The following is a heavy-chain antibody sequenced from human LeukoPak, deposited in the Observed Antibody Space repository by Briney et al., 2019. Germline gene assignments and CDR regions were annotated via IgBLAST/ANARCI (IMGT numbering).Heavy chain of an antibody. J-gene: IGHJ6*03. CDR2: INHSGST. Sequence: SETLSLTCAVYGGSFSGYYWSWIRQPPGKGLEWIGEINHSGSTNYNPSLKSRVTISVDTSKNQFPLKLSSVTAADTAVYYCARGSGYSSGWYSYYYYYYMDVWGKGTTVTVSS. CDR1: GGSFSGYY. D-gene: IGHD6-19*01. CDR3: ARGSGYSSGWYSYYYYYYMDV. V-gene: IGHV4-34*01.